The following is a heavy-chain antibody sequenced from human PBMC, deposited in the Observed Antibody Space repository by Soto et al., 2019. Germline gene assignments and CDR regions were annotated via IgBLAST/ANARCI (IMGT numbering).Heavy chain of an antibody. CDR1: GGSISSGGYS. V-gene: IGHV4-30-2*01. Sequence: SETLSLTCAVSGGSISSGGYSWSWIRQPPGKGLERIGYIYHSGSTYYNPSLKSRVTISVDRSKNQFSLKLSSVTAADTAVYYCARDNGGGDYYDSSGPTYYFDYWGQGTLVTVSS. D-gene: IGHD3-22*01. J-gene: IGHJ4*02. CDR2: IYHSGST. CDR3: ARDNGGGDYYDSSGPTYYFDY.